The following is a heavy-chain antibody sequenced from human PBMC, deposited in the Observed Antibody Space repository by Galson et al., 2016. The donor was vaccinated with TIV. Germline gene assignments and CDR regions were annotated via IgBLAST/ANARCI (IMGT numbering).Heavy chain of an antibody. Sequence: CAASGFTFSDYSMSWIRQAPGQGLEWISYISGSGITTYYADSVKGRFTISRDNAKNSLFLHMNSLRAEDTAVYYCATGLVPPAIDYWGQGTLLTVSS. J-gene: IGHJ4*02. CDR2: ISGSGITT. D-gene: IGHD2-2*02. CDR3: ATGLVPPAIDY. V-gene: IGHV3-11*01. CDR1: GFTFSDYS.